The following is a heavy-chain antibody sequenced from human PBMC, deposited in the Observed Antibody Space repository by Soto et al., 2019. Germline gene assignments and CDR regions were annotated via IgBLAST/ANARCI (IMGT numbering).Heavy chain of an antibody. CDR3: ARDGGYCISTSCLTLFDP. V-gene: IGHV3-48*02. D-gene: IGHD2-2*01. Sequence: AGGSLRLSCAASGFTFSSYSMNWVRQAPGKGLEWVSYISSSSTIYYADSVKGRFTISRDNAKNSLYLQMNSLRDEDTAVYYCARDGGYCISTSCLTLFDPWGQGTLVTVSS. J-gene: IGHJ5*02. CDR2: ISSSSTI. CDR1: GFTFSSYS.